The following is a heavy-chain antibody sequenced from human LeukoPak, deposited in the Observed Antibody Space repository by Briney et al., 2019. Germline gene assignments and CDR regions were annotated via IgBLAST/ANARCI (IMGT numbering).Heavy chain of an antibody. CDR3: ARGNRGADAFDI. CDR2: MNPNSGNT. CDR1: GYTFTGYD. Sequence: ASVKVSCKASGYTFTGYDINWVRQATGQGLEWMGWMNPNSGNTGYAQKFQGRVTMTRNTSISTAYMELSSLRSEDTAVYYCARGNRGADAFDIWGQGTMVTVSS. D-gene: IGHD2/OR15-2a*01. J-gene: IGHJ3*02. V-gene: IGHV1-8*01.